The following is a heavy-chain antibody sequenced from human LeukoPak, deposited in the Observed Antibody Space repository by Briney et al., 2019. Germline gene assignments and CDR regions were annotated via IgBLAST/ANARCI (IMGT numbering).Heavy chain of an antibody. D-gene: IGHD3-22*01. Sequence: GGSLGLSCAASGFTFSSYSMNWVRQAPGKGLEWVSSISSSSSYIYYADSVKGRFTISRDNAKNSLYLQMNSLRAEDTAVYYCARHDYDSSGYYDFDYWGQGTLVTVSS. J-gene: IGHJ4*02. CDR2: ISSSSSYI. CDR3: ARHDYDSSGYYDFDY. V-gene: IGHV3-21*01. CDR1: GFTFSSYS.